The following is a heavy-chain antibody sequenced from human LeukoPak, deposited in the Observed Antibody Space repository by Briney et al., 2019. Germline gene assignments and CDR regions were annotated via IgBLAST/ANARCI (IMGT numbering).Heavy chain of an antibody. CDR2: ISVYNGNT. V-gene: IGHV1-18*01. D-gene: IGHD2-2*01. Sequence: AWGTVSCKASGYTFSNSGLSWVRQAPGQGLEWMGWISVYNGNTNYEKKFQGRVTMTTDTSTSTAYMEMRSLRSDDTVVYYCARLKFGSTVLDYWGQGTLVTVSS. CDR1: GYTFSNSG. CDR3: ARLKFGSTVLDY. J-gene: IGHJ4*02.